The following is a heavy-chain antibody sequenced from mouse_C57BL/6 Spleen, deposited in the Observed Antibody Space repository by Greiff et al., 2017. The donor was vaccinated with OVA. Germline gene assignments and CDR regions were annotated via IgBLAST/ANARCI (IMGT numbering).Heavy chain of an antibody. Sequence: QVQLQQSGAELARPGASVKLSCKASGYTFTSYGISWVKQRTGQGLEWIGEIYPRSGNTYYNEKFKGKATLTADKSSSTAYMELRSLTSEDSAVYFSARLGQFITTVVSTSGYFEVWGTGTTVTVSS. CDR3: ARLGQFITTVVSTSGYFEV. CDR1: GYTFTSYG. D-gene: IGHD1-1*01. V-gene: IGHV1-81*01. CDR2: IYPRSGNT. J-gene: IGHJ1*03.